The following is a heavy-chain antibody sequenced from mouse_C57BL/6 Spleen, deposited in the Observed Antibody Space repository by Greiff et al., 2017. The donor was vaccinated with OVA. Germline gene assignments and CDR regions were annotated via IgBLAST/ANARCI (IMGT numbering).Heavy chain of an antibody. J-gene: IGHJ4*01. CDR2: ISSGGSYT. V-gene: IGHV5-6*01. D-gene: IGHD2-2*01. CDR3: ARGMVTTNAMDY. Sequence: DVQLVESGGDLVKPGGSLKLSCAASGFTFSSYGMSWVRQTPDKRLEWVATISSGGSYTYYPDSVKGRFTISRDNAKNTLYLQMSSLKSEDTAMYYCARGMVTTNAMDYWGQGTSVTVSS. CDR1: GFTFSSYG.